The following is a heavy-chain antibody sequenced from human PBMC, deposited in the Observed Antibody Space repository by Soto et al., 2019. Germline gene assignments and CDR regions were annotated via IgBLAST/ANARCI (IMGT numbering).Heavy chain of an antibody. CDR3: PSTVHTTMVTWPLGN. Sequence: GGSLRLSCAASGFTFSSYAMHWVRQAPGKGLEWVAVISYDGSNKYYADPVKGRFTISRDNSKNTLYLQMNSLRAEDTAVYYCPSTVHTTMVTWPLGNWGQGTLVTSPQ. J-gene: IGHJ1*01. V-gene: IGHV3-30-3*01. CDR2: ISYDGSNK. D-gene: IGHD5-18*01. CDR1: GFTFSSYA.